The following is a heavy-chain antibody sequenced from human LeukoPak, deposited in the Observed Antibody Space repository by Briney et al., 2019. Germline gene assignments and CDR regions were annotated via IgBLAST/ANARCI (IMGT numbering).Heavy chain of an antibody. J-gene: IGHJ4*02. CDR1: GFTFSSYW. Sequence: GGSLRLSCAASGFTFSSYWMSWVRQAPGKGLEWVANIKQDGSEKYYVDSVKGRFTVSRDNAKNSLFLQMNSLRAEDTAVYYCARDRPYTGGWRGFDYWGQGTLVTVSS. CDR3: ARDRPYTGGWRGFDY. D-gene: IGHD6-19*01. V-gene: IGHV3-7*05. CDR2: IKQDGSEK.